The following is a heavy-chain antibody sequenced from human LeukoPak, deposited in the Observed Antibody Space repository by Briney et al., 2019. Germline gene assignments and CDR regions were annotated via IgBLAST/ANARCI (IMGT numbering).Heavy chain of an antibody. V-gene: IGHV3-15*01. CDR2: IKSKTDGGTT. CDR3: TTDLELLWFGELYDL. Sequence: GGSLRLSCAASGFTFSNAWMSWVRQAPGKGLAWVGRIKSKTDGGTTDYAAPVKGRFTISRDDSKNTLYLQMNSLKTEDTAVYYCTTDLELLWFGELYDLWGRGTLVTVSS. CDR1: GFTFSNAW. D-gene: IGHD3-10*01. J-gene: IGHJ2*01.